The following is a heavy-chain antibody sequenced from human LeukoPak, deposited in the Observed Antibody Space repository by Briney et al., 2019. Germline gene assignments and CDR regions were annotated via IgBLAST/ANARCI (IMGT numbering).Heavy chain of an antibody. Sequence: KPGGSLRLSCAASGFTFSSYSMNWVRQAPGKGLEWVSSNSSSSSYIYYADSVKGRFTISRDNAKNSLYLQMNSLRAEDTAVYYCARDKGSSWYWSLDYWGQGTLVTVSS. CDR2: NSSSSSYI. J-gene: IGHJ4*02. D-gene: IGHD6-13*01. CDR3: ARDKGSSWYWSLDY. CDR1: GFTFSSYS. V-gene: IGHV3-21*01.